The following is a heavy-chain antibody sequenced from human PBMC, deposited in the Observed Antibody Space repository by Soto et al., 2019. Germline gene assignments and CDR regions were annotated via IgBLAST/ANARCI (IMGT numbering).Heavy chain of an antibody. CDR1: GFTFEDYA. Sequence: EVQLVESGGGLVQPGRSLRLSCAAFGFTFEDYAMHWIRQTPGKGLEWVAGINWNSGSIGYADSVKGRFTISRDNANNSLSLQMDSLRTEDKAMYFCAKGRGALAVVSNWFDPWGQGTLVTVSS. J-gene: IGHJ5*02. V-gene: IGHV3-9*01. D-gene: IGHD3-22*01. CDR2: INWNSGSI. CDR3: AKGRGALAVVSNWFDP.